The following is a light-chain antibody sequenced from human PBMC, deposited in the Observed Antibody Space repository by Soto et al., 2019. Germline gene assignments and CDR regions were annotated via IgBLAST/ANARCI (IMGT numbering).Light chain of an antibody. V-gene: IGLV2-8*01. Sequence: QSALTQPPSASGSPGQSVTISCTGTSSDVGTHGYVSWYQQHEGKAPKLMIYDVTKLPAGVPDRFSGSKSANTASLTVSGLQAEDEADYYCMCYAGGNNWVFGGGTKLTVL. J-gene: IGLJ3*02. CDR2: DVT. CDR3: MCYAGGNNWV. CDR1: SSDVGTHGY.